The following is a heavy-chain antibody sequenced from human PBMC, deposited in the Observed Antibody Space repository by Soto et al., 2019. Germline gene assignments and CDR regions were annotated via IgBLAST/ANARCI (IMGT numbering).Heavy chain of an antibody. J-gene: IGHJ6*02. V-gene: IGHV1-69*13. CDR1: GGTFSSYA. CDR2: IIPIFGTA. Sequence: GASVKVSCKASGGTFSSYAISWVRQAPGQGLEWMGGIIPIFGTANYAQKFQGRVTITADESTSTAYMELSSLRSEDTAVYYCARGRNTNKRYSSGWYTKSRYYYYGMDVWG. CDR3: ARGRNTNKRYSSGWYTKSRYYYYGMDV. D-gene: IGHD6-19*01.